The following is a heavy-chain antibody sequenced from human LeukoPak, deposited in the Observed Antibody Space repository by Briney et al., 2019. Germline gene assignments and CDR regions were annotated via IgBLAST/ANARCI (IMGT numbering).Heavy chain of an antibody. CDR2: IIPIFGTA. D-gene: IGHD5-12*01. V-gene: IGHV1-69*13. CDR1: GGTFISYA. Sequence: SVKVSCKASGGTFISYAISWVRQAPGQGLEWMGGIIPIFGTANYAQKFQGRVTITADESTSTAYMELSSLRSEDTAVYYCARDGHGYSGYDFRYFDYWGQGTLVTVSS. J-gene: IGHJ4*02. CDR3: ARDGHGYSGYDFRYFDY.